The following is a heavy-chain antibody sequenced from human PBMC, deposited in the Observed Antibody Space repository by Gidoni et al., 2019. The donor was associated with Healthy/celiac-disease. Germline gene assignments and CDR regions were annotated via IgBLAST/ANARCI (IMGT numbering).Heavy chain of an antibody. CDR3: ASKRAPGTVSDY. CDR1: GGSISSSSYY. Sequence: QLPLQESGPGLVTPSATLSLTCTVSGGSISSSSYYWGWIRQPPGKGLEWIGSIYYSGSTYYNPSLKSRVTISVDTSKNQFSLKLSSVTAADTAVYYCASKRAPGTVSDYWGQGTLVTVSS. CDR2: IYYSGST. D-gene: IGHD1-7*01. V-gene: IGHV4-39*07. J-gene: IGHJ4*02.